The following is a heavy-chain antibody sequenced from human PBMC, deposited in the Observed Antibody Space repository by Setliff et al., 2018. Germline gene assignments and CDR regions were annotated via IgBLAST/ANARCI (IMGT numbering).Heavy chain of an antibody. CDR2: IIPIFGTA. CDR1: GGTFSSYA. J-gene: IGHJ5*02. V-gene: IGHV1-69*05. Sequence: SVKVSCKASGGTFSSYAISWVRQAPGQGLEWMGGIIPIFGTANYAQKFQGRLTITTVGSTSTAYMELSSLRSEDTAVYYCARDSPEMVAPPAAHCFDPWGQGTLVTVSS. D-gene: IGHD2-15*01. CDR3: ARDSPEMVAPPAAHCFDP.